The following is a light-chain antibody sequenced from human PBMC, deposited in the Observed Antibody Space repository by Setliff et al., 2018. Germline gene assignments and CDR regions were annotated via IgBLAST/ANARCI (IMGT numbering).Light chain of an antibody. CDR2: AVN. Sequence: QSVLTQPASVSGYPGQSITISCAGTSSDVGAYNYVSWYQQNPGKAPKLLIYAVNNRPSGVSDRFSGSKSGNTASLTISGLQAEDEADYYCGSYARSSAPYVFGTGTKVPS. CDR3: GSYARSSAPYV. V-gene: IGLV2-14*01. CDR1: SSDVGAYNY. J-gene: IGLJ1*01.